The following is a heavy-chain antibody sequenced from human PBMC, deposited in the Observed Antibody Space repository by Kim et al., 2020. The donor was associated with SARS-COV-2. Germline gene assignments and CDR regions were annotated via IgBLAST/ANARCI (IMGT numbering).Heavy chain of an antibody. CDR3: ARIPNRLYGDNNNWFDP. CDR2: INWNGGRT. V-gene: IGHV3-20*04. Sequence: GGSLRLSCAASGFTFDDYGMSWVRQAPGKGLEWVSGINWNGGRTAYAESVKGRFTIFRDNAKNSLYLQMNSLRVEDTALYYCARIPNRLYGDNNNWFDPWGQGTLVTVSS. CDR1: GFTFDDYG. D-gene: IGHD4-17*01. J-gene: IGHJ5*02.